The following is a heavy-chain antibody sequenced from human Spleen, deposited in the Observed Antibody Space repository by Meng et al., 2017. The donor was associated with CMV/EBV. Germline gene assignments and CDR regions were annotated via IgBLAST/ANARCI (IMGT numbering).Heavy chain of an antibody. CDR1: GVSISSSRYF. V-gene: IGHV4-39*07. J-gene: IGHJ5*02. D-gene: IGHD2-8*01. CDR2: IYYSGST. CDR3: ARDGHYCTNGVCSLWGRWFDP. Sequence: SETLSLTCAVSGVSISSSRYFWGWIRQSPGKGVDWIGNIYYSGSTNYNPSLKSRVTISVDTSKNQFSLKLSSVTAADTAVYYCARDGHYCTNGVCSLWGRWFDPWGQGTLVTVSS.